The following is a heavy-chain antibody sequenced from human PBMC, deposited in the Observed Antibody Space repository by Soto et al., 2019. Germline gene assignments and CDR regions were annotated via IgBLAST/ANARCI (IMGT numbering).Heavy chain of an antibody. CDR1: GFTFSSYA. CDR3: AKDYSSSWYPNWFDP. D-gene: IGHD6-13*01. J-gene: IGHJ5*02. CDR2: ISGSGGST. V-gene: IGHV3-23*01. Sequence: GGSLRLSCAASGFTFSSYAMSWVRQAPGKGLEWVSAISGSGGSTYYADSVKGRFTISRDNSKNTLYLQMNSLRAEDTAVYYCAKDYSSSWYPNWFDPWGQGTLVTVSS.